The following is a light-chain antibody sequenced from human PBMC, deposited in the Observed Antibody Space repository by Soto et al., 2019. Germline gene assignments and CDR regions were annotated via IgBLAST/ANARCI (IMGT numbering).Light chain of an antibody. CDR3: SSYTISSTVV. J-gene: IGLJ2*01. V-gene: IGLV2-14*01. Sequence: QSALTQPASVSGSPGQSITISCIGTSSDVGGYNYVSWYQQHPGKAPKLMMYEVSNRPSGISNRFSGSKSGATASLTISGLQAEDEADYYCSSYTISSTVVFGGWTKLTVL. CDR2: EVS. CDR1: SSDVGGYNY.